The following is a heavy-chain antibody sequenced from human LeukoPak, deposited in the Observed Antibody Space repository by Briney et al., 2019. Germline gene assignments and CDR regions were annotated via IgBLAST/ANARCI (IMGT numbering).Heavy chain of an antibody. CDR1: GYSFTSYW. D-gene: IGHD3-10*01. CDR3: ASSITMVRGVIIH. CDR2: IYPGDSDT. J-gene: IGHJ4*02. Sequence: GGSLQISCKGSGYSFTSYWIGWVRQLPGKGLEWMGIIYPGDSDTRYSPSFQGQVTISADKSISTAYLQWSSLKASDTAMYYCASSITMVRGVIIHWGQGTLVTVSS. V-gene: IGHV5-51*01.